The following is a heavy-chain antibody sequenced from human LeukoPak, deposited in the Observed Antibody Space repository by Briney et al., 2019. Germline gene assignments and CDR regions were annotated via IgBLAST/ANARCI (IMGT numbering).Heavy chain of an antibody. CDR3: VRGGDDNAMWRYYFDY. Sequence: SSETLSLTCSVSGGSINSHYWSWIRQLPGQRLEWIGYISYSGSTNYNPSLKSRVTISVETSKTQFSLKLNSVTAADTAIYCCVRGGDDNAMWRYYFDYWGQGTVVSVSA. V-gene: IGHV4-59*11. J-gene: IGHJ4*02. CDR1: GGSINSHY. D-gene: IGHD2-21*01. CDR2: ISYSGST.